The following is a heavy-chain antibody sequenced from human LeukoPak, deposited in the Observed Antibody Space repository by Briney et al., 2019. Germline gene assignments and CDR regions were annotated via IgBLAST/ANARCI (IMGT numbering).Heavy chain of an antibody. V-gene: IGHV1-69*05. Sequence: SVKVSCKVSGGTFSSYAISWVRQAPGQGLEWMGRIIPIFGTANYAQKFQGRVTITTDESTSTAYMELSSLRSEDTAVYYCARVGLKDYYYYMDVWGKGTTVTVSS. CDR2: IIPIFGTA. CDR1: GGTFSSYA. J-gene: IGHJ6*03. CDR3: ARVGLKDYYYYMDV. D-gene: IGHD3/OR15-3a*01.